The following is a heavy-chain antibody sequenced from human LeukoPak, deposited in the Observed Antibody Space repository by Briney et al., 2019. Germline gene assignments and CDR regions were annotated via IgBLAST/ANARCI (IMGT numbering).Heavy chain of an antibody. J-gene: IGHJ4*02. CDR1: GGSISSSSYC. CDR2: IYYSGST. D-gene: IGHD2-2*01. Sequence: SETLSLTCTVSGGSISSSSYCWGWIRQPPGKGLEWIGSIYYSGSTYYNPSLKSRDTLSVDTSNTHSSLKLSSVTAADTAVYYCARHAGSCSSTSCYAFGHFDYWGQGTLVTVSS. CDR3: ARHAGSCSSTSCYAFGHFDY. V-gene: IGHV4-39*01.